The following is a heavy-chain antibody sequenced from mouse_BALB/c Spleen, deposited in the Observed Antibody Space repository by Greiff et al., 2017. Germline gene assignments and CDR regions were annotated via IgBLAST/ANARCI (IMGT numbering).Heavy chain of an antibody. V-gene: IGHV1-7*01. CDR3: ARSKRFTTATDYFDY. Sequence: QVQLQHSGAELAKPGASVKMSCKASGYTFTSYWMHWVKQRPGQGLEWIGYINPSTGYTEYNQKFKDKATLTADKSSSTAYMQLSSLTSEDSAVYYCARSKRFTTATDYFDYWGQGTTLTVSS. CDR1: GYTFTSYW. J-gene: IGHJ2*01. CDR2: INPSTGYT. D-gene: IGHD1-2*01.